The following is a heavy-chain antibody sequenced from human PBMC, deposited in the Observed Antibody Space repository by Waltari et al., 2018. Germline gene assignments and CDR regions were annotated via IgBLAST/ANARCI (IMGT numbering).Heavy chain of an antibody. Sequence: QVQPVQSLSELKKPGASVTISCKASGYIFINNGINWVRQAPGQGLDWMGRINSTTGNAAYAQAFTERFVLSLDSALNTAYLQINPLRPDDTAVYYWARARPNLLSRLDYCGQGALLPLSS. CDR3: ARARPNLLSRLDY. D-gene: IGHD1-26*01. CDR2: INSTTGNA. V-gene: IGHV7-4-1*02. J-gene: IGHJ4*02. CDR1: GYIFINNG.